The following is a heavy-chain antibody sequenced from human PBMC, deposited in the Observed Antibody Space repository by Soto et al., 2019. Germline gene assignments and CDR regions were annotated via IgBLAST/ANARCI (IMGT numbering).Heavy chain of an antibody. J-gene: IGHJ4*02. CDR1: GYSFTSYW. CDR3: ARYYYDSSGYYLPYYFDY. CDR2: IYPGDSDT. Sequence: ESLKISFKGSGYSFTSYWIGWVRQMPGKGLEWMGIIYPGDSDTRYSPSFQGQVTISADKSISTAYLQWSSLKASDTAMYYCARYYYDSSGYYLPYYFDYWGQGTLVTVSS. V-gene: IGHV5-51*01. D-gene: IGHD3-22*01.